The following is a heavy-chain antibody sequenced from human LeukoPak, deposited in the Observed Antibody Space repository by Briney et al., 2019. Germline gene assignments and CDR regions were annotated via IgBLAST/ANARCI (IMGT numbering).Heavy chain of an antibody. Sequence: GGSLRLSCAASGFTFNNSWMNWVRQAPGKGLEWVGPIKSKTDGGTTDYAAPGNGRFTISRDDSKNTLYMQMNSLKTEDTAVSYCISCISGGSGQFGYWGQGTLVTVSS. D-gene: IGHD3-10*01. V-gene: IGHV3-15*01. CDR3: ISCISGGSGQFGY. CDR2: IKSKTDGGTT. J-gene: IGHJ4*02. CDR1: GFTFNNSW.